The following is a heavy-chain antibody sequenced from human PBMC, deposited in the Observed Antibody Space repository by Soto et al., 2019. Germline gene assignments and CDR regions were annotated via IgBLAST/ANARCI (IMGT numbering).Heavy chain of an antibody. D-gene: IGHD3-3*01. J-gene: IGHJ6*02. CDR1: GGSISSSSYY. Sequence: SETLSLTCTVSGGSISSSSYYWGWIRQPPGKGLEWIGSIYYSGSTYYNPSPKSRVTISVDTSKNQFSLKLSSVTAADTAVYYCARHLDGDYYYYGMDVWGQGTTVTVSS. CDR2: IYYSGST. V-gene: IGHV4-39*01. CDR3: ARHLDGDYYYYGMDV.